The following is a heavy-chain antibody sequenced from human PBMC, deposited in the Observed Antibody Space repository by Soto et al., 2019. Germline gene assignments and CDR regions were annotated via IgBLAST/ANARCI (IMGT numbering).Heavy chain of an antibody. D-gene: IGHD6-19*01. CDR3: ARDTIKTGYSSGWTPGGFDY. Sequence: ASVKVSCKASGYTFTSYGISWVRQAPGQGLEWMGWISAYNGNTNYAQKLQGRATMTTDTSTSTAYMELRSLRSDDTAVYYCARDTIKTGYSSGWTPGGFDYWGQGTLVTVSS. V-gene: IGHV1-18*01. CDR2: ISAYNGNT. CDR1: GYTFTSYG. J-gene: IGHJ4*02.